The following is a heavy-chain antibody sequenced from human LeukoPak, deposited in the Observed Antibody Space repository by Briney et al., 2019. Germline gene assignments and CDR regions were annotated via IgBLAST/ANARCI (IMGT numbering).Heavy chain of an antibody. V-gene: IGHV4-34*01. CDR3: ARLVYDSSSWYPALTDV. J-gene: IGHJ6*02. Sequence: PSETLSLTCAVYGGSFSGYYWSWIRQPPGKGLEWIGEINHSGSTNYNPSLKSRVTISVDTSKNQFSLKLSSVTAADTAVYYCARLVYDSSSWYPALTDVWGQGTTVTVSS. CDR1: GGSFSGYY. CDR2: INHSGST. D-gene: IGHD6-13*01.